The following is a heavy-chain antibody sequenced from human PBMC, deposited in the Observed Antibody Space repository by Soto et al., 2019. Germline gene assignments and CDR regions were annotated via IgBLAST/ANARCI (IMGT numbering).Heavy chain of an antibody. CDR3: ARTKVRGVMTLQHYYYMDV. V-gene: IGHV3-11*01. Sequence: QVQLVESGGGLVKPGGSLRLSCAASGFTFSDYYMSWIRQAPGKGLEWVSYISSSGSTIYYADSVKGLSTISRDNAKNSLYLQMNSLRAEDTAVYYCARTKVRGVMTLQHYYYMDVWGKGTTVTVSS. J-gene: IGHJ6*03. CDR2: ISSSGSTI. CDR1: GFTFSDYY. D-gene: IGHD3-10*01.